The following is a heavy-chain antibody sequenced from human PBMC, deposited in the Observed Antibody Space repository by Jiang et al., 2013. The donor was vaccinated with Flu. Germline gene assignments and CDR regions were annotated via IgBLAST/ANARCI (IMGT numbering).Heavy chain of an antibody. CDR3: ARLSLKTTVTKVPYYYGMDV. J-gene: IGHJ6*02. V-gene: IGHV4-34*01. D-gene: IGHD4-17*01. Sequence: KSRVTISVDTSKNQFSLKLSSVTAADTAVYYCARLSLKTTVTKVPYYYGMDVWGQGTTVTVSS.